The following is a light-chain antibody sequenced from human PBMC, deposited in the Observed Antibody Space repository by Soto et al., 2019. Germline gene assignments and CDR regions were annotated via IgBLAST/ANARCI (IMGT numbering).Light chain of an antibody. Sequence: LVLTQSPGTLSLSPGERATLSCWASQSVHSRYLSWYQQKLGQAPRLLIYHASTRATGIPDRFSGSGSGTDFTLTISRLEPEDFAVYYCQQLDDSQWTFGQGTKVDI. CDR1: QSVHSRY. CDR2: HAS. CDR3: QQLDDSQWT. V-gene: IGKV3-20*01. J-gene: IGKJ1*01.